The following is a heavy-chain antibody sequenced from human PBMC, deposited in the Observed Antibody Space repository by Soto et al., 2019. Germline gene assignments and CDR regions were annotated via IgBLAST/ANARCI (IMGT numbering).Heavy chain of an antibody. Sequence: QLQLQESGSGLVKPSQTLSLTCAVSSGSISSGGHSWSWIRQPPGKGLEWIGYISHSGSTYYNPSLKSRVTISVDRSKNQFSLKLSSVTAADTAVYYCARGGLLPDYWGQGTLVTVSS. CDR3: ARGGLLPDY. CDR1: SGSISSGGHS. D-gene: IGHD6-19*01. J-gene: IGHJ4*02. V-gene: IGHV4-30-2*01. CDR2: ISHSGST.